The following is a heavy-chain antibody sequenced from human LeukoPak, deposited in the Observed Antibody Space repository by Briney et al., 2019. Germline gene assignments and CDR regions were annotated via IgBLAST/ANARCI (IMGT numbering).Heavy chain of an antibody. Sequence: GGSLRLSCAASGFTFSSYSMNWVRQAPGKGLEWVSSISSSSSYIYYADSVKGRFTISRDNAKNSLYLQMNSLRAEDTAVYYCARDDRVAVAGFGGPYYYYYMDVWGKGTTVTVSS. CDR2: ISSSSSYI. CDR1: GFTFSSYS. D-gene: IGHD6-19*01. J-gene: IGHJ6*03. V-gene: IGHV3-21*01. CDR3: ARDDRVAVAGFGGPYYYYYMDV.